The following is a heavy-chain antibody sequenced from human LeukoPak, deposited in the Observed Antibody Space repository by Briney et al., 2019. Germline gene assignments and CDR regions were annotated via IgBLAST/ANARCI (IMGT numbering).Heavy chain of an antibody. Sequence: GGSLRLSCAASGFTFSSYSMNWVRQAPGKGLEWFSYISSSSSTIYYADSVKGRFTISRDNAKNSLYLQMNSLRAEDTAVYYCARVLGSSWYWFDPWGQGTLVTVSS. CDR2: ISSSSSTI. CDR3: ARVLGSSWYWFDP. J-gene: IGHJ5*02. V-gene: IGHV3-48*04. D-gene: IGHD6-13*01. CDR1: GFTFSSYS.